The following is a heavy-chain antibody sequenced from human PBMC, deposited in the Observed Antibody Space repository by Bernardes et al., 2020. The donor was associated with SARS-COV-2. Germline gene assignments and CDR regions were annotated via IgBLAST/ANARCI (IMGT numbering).Heavy chain of an antibody. CDR3: ARDGDGYFDY. CDR1: GFTFSSYW. Sequence: GGSLRLSCIASGFTFSSYWMSWVRQAPGKGLEWVANIKQDGSEKYYVDSAKGRFTISRDNAKNSLYLQMNSLRAEDTAVYFCARDGDGYFDYWGQGTLVTVSS. J-gene: IGHJ4*02. D-gene: IGHD2-21*01. V-gene: IGHV3-7*01. CDR2: IKQDGSEK.